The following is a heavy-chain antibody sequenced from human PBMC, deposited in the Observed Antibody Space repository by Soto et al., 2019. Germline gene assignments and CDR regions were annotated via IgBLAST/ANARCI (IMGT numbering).Heavy chain of an antibody. CDR1: GFTFNNYA. J-gene: IGHJ4*02. V-gene: IGHV3-23*01. D-gene: IGHD6-13*01. Sequence: GGSLRLSCAASGFTFNNYAMSWVRQAPGKGLEWVSGISGRGDNTYYADSVKGRFTISRDNSKNTLSLQMSNLRAEDTAIYYCAKDRRIAAAAIFDFWGQGALVTVS. CDR3: AKDRRIAAAAIFDF. CDR2: ISGRGDNT.